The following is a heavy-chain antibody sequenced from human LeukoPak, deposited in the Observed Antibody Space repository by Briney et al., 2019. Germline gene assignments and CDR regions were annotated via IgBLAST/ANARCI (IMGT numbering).Heavy chain of an antibody. CDR2: IIPIFGTA. V-gene: IGHV1-69*13. CDR3: ARGRGDTLTGLFDY. Sequence: GASVKVSCKASGGTFSSYAISWVRQAPGQGLEWMGGIIPIFGTANYAQKFQGRVTITADESTSTAYMELSSLRSEDTAVYYCARGRGDTLTGLFDYWGQGTLVTVSS. J-gene: IGHJ4*02. D-gene: IGHD3-9*01. CDR1: GGTFSSYA.